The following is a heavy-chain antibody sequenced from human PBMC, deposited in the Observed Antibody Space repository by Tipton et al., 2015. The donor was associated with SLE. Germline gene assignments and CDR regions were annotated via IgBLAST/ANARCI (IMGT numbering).Heavy chain of an antibody. V-gene: IGHV3-30*02. CDR2: IRFDGSNE. D-gene: IGHD3-10*01. J-gene: IGHJ5*02. CDR3: ARGETYYYGSGSPRGWFDP. CDR1: GFTFSGSG. Sequence: SLRLSCAASGFTFSGSGMHWVRQAPGKGLEWVTFIRFDGSNEYYADSVKGRFTISRDNSKNTLYLQMNSLRAEDTAVYYCARGETYYYGSGSPRGWFDPWGQGTLVTVSS.